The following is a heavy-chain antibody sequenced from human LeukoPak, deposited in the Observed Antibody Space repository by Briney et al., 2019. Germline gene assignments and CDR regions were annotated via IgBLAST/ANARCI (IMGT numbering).Heavy chain of an antibody. V-gene: IGHV4-30-2*01. J-gene: IGHJ5*02. CDR2: IYHSGST. Sequence: SQTLSLTCTVSGGSISSGGYYWSWIRQPPGKGLEWIGYIYHSGSTYYNPSLKSRVTISVDRSKNQFSLKLSSVTAADTAVYYCARARAQALLRTTSNWFDPWGQGTLVTVSS. CDR1: GGSISSGGYY. CDR3: ARARAQALLRTTSNWFDP. D-gene: IGHD2-8*01.